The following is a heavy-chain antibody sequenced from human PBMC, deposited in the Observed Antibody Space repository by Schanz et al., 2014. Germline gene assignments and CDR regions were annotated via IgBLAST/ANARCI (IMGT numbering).Heavy chain of an antibody. J-gene: IGHJ4*02. CDR1: GFTFSSYS. V-gene: IGHV3-21*01. CDR2: ISSSSSYI. D-gene: IGHD4-17*01. Sequence: EVQLLDSGGGLVQPGGSLRLSCAASGFTFSSYSMNWVRQAPGKGLEWVSSISSSSSYIYYADSVKGRFTISRDNAKNSLYLQMNSLRAEDTAVYYCARPRFDYGEVDYWGQGTLVTVSS. CDR3: ARPRFDYGEVDY.